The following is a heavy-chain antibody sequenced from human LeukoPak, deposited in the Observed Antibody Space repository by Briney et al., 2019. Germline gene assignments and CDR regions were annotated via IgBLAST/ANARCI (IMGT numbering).Heavy chain of an antibody. J-gene: IGHJ4*02. Sequence: SETLSLTCTVSGGSITSHYWSCIRQPPGQGLEWIGYIFHTGSTSYNPSLKSRVTMSVDTSKNQISLKLSSVTAADTAVYYCARHKAAAPFDYWGQGTLVTVSS. CDR1: GGSITSHY. V-gene: IGHV4-59*08. CDR3: ARHKAAAPFDY. CDR2: IFHTGST. D-gene: IGHD6-13*01.